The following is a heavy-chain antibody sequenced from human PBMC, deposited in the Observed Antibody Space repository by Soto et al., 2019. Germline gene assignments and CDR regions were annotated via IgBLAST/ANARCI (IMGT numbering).Heavy chain of an antibody. Sequence: QVQLVQSGAELKKPGASVRVSCKASGYTFTNNDVTWVRQATGQGLEWMGWMNPGSGDTGYAQKFQGRVTTTRDISIATAYMELSSLRSEDTAIYYCARMASFGSLNWFDPWGQGTLVTVSS. J-gene: IGHJ5*01. CDR2: MNPGSGDT. CDR1: GYTFTNND. CDR3: ARMASFGSLNWFDP. V-gene: IGHV1-8*01. D-gene: IGHD5-18*01.